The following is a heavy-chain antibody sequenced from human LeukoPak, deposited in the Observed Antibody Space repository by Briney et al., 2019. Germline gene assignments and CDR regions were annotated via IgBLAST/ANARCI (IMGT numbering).Heavy chain of an antibody. D-gene: IGHD2-8*01. CDR3: ARPPDGLANAFDI. CDR2: INPDYSGT. CDR1: GFSFSTSW. Sequence: GGSLRLSCEGSGFSFSTSWIHWVRQAPGKGLVWVSRINPDYSGTDYADSVRGRFTISRDNAKNTVSLQMNSLRAEDTAVYYCARPPDGLANAFDIWGLGTMVTVSS. V-gene: IGHV3-74*01. J-gene: IGHJ3*02.